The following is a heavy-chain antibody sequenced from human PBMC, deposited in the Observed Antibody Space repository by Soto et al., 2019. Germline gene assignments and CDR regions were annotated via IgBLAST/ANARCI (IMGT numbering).Heavy chain of an antibody. J-gene: IGHJ6*02. CDR3: ARENCGGDYYLILDYYYYGLDV. CDR1: GGSISSGDYY. CDR2: IYYSGST. D-gene: IGHD2-21*02. V-gene: IGHV4-30-4*01. Sequence: PSETLSLTCTVSGGSISSGDYYWSWIRQPPGKGLEWIGYIYYSGSTYYNPSLKSRVTISLDTSKNQFSLKLSSVTAADTAVHYCARENCGGDYYLILDYYYYGLDVWGQGTTVTVSS.